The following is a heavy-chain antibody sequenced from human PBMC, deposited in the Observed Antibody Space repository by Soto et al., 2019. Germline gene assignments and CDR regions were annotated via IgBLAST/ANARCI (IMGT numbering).Heavy chain of an antibody. CDR1: GYTFTSYD. D-gene: IGHD2-15*01. CDR3: ASLGKVVVAATRWFDP. Sequence: QVQLVQGAEVKKPGASVKVSCKASGYTFTSYDINWVRQATGQGLEWMGWMNPNSGNTGYAQKFQGRVTMTRNTSISTAYMELSSLRSEDTAVYYCASLGKVVVAATRWFDPWGQGTLVTVSS. V-gene: IGHV1-8*01. CDR2: MNPNSGNT. J-gene: IGHJ5*02.